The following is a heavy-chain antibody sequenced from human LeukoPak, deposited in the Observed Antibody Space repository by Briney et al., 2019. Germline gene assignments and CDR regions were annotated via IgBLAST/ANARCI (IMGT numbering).Heavy chain of an antibody. CDR3: ARDRPYYYDSSGDEGYYYGMDV. V-gene: IGHV4-31*03. CDR2: IYYSGST. J-gene: IGHJ6*02. D-gene: IGHD3-22*01. CDR1: GGSISSGGYY. Sequence: SETLSLTCTVSGGSISSGGYYWSWIRQHPGKGLEWIGYIYYSGSTYYNPSLKSRVTISVDTSKNQFSLKLSSVTAADTAVYYCARDRPYYYDSSGDEGYYYGMDVWGQGTTVTVSS.